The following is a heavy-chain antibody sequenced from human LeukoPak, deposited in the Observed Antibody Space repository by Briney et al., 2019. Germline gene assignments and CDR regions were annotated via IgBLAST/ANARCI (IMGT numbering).Heavy chain of an antibody. V-gene: IGHV7-4-1*02. D-gene: IGHD4-23*01. CDR1: GYTFTRFA. CDR2: INTNTGNP. J-gene: IGHJ4*02. CDR3: ARDSRDYGGPNHDY. Sequence: ASVKVSCKASGYTFTRFARSWLRQAPGQGLEGMGWINTNTGNPTYAQGFTGRFAFSLDTSVSTAYLEISSLKAEDTAVYYCARDSRDYGGPNHDYWGQGTLVTVSS.